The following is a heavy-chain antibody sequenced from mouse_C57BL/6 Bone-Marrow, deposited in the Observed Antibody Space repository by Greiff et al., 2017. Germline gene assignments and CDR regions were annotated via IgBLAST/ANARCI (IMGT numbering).Heavy chain of an antibody. J-gene: IGHJ3*01. Sequence: QVQLQQPGAELVRPGSSVKLSCQASGYTFTSYWLDWVKQRPGQGLEWIGNIYPSDSETHYNQKFKDKATLTVDKSSSTAYMQLSSLTSEDSAVYYCARDYYGSRGVAYWGQGTLVTGSA. CDR2: IYPSDSET. CDR3: ARDYYGSRGVAY. D-gene: IGHD1-1*01. V-gene: IGHV1-61*01. CDR1: GYTFTSYW.